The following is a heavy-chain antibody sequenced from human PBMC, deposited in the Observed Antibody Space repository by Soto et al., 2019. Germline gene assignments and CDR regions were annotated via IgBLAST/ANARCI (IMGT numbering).Heavy chain of an antibody. V-gene: IGHV4-59*01. CDR2: IYYSGST. Sequence: SEILSLTCTVSGGSISSYYWSWIRQPPGKGLEWIGYIYYSGSTNYNPSLKSRVTISVDTSKNQFSLKLSSVTAADTAVYYCARAPYSSSWQTEFDPWGQGTLVTVSS. D-gene: IGHD6-13*01. CDR1: GGSISSYY. CDR3: ARAPYSSSWQTEFDP. J-gene: IGHJ5*02.